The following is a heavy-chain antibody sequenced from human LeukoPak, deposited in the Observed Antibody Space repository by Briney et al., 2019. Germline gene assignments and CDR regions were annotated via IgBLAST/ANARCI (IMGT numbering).Heavy chain of an antibody. CDR2: ISYSGNT. CDR3: ARESDTSGPIDY. J-gene: IGHJ4*02. V-gene: IGHV4-59*01. D-gene: IGHD3-22*01. Sequence: PSETLSLTCIVSGGSIRSYYWSWIRQTPGKGLEWIGYISYSGNTNYNPSFKSRVTMSVDTSKNQFSLKLTSVTAADTAVYFCARESDTSGPIDYWGQGRLVAVSS. CDR1: GGSIRSYY.